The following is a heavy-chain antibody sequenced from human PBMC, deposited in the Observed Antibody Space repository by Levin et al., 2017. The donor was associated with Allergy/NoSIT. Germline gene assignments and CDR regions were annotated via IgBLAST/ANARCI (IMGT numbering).Heavy chain of an antibody. Sequence: PSETLFLTCDVSGGSISSSFWWTWVRQPPGKGLEWIGEILHSGKTNYNPSLKSRVTISVDKPKNQFSLNLTAVTAADTAVYYCARGDRMIRTVMFQSYFDSWGRGTLVTVSS. CDR1: GGSISSSFW. J-gene: IGHJ4*02. V-gene: IGHV4-4*02. CDR2: ILHSGKT. CDR3: ARGDRMIRTVMFQSYFDS. D-gene: IGHD3-10*01.